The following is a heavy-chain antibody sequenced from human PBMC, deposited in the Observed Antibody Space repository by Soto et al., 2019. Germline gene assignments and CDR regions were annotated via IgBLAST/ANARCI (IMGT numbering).Heavy chain of an antibody. V-gene: IGHV3-48*03. Sequence: GSLRLPCSASGFTFSSYEMNWVRQAPGKGLEWVSYISSSGSTIYYADSVKGRFTISRDNAKNSLYLQMNSLRAEDTAAYYCARDTTAYNWFDPWGQGTLVTVSS. D-gene: IGHD4-4*01. CDR3: ARDTTAYNWFDP. J-gene: IGHJ5*02. CDR1: GFTFSSYE. CDR2: ISSSGSTI.